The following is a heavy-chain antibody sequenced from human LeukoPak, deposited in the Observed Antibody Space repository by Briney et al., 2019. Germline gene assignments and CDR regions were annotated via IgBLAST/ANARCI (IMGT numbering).Heavy chain of an antibody. CDR1: GGSFSGYY. D-gene: IGHD2-15*01. J-gene: IGHJ6*03. V-gene: IGHV4-34*01. Sequence: SETLSLTCAVYGGSFSGYYWSWLRQPPGKGLEWIGEINHSGSTNYNPSLKSRVTISVDTSKNQFSLKLSSVTAADTAVYYCARGGLYRVGSIGGRSHYYYYMDVWGKGTTVTVSS. CDR3: ARGGLYRVGSIGGRSHYYYYMDV. CDR2: INHSGST.